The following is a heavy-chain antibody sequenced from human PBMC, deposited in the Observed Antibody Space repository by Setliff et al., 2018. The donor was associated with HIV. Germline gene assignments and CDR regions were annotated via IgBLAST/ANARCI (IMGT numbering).Heavy chain of an antibody. CDR3: AHRDDILTGYYKEGYYFDY. D-gene: IGHD3-9*01. CDR2: IYWDDDK. CDR1: GDFFSSDYYW. V-gene: IGHV2-5*02. Sequence: TLSLTCTVSGDFFSSDYYWGWIRQSPGKGLEWLTLIYWDDDKRFSPSLSSRLTITKDTSKNQVVLTMTNMDPVDTATYYCAHRDDILTGYYKEGYYFDYWGQGTLVTVSS. J-gene: IGHJ4*02.